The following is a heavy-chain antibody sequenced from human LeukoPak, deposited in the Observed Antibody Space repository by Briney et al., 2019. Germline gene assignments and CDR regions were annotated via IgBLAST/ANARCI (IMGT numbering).Heavy chain of an antibody. D-gene: IGHD2-15*01. CDR2: IYASGTT. Sequence: PSETLSLSCAASGGSISSDVYYWGWIPQPAGKGLEWVGRIYASGTTSYHSSLNRRVTISIDPSKNQFSLKLTSVTAADTAVYYCAGARRYCSGGSCYNWFDPWGQGTLVTVSS. V-gene: IGHV4-61*02. CDR3: AGARRYCSGGSCYNWFDP. CDR1: GGSISSDVYY. J-gene: IGHJ5*02.